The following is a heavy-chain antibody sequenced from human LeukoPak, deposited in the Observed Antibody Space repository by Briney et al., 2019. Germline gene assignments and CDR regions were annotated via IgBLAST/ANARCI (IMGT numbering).Heavy chain of an antibody. Sequence: PSETLSLTCTVSGYSISSGYYWGWIRQPPGKGLGWIGSIYHSGSTYYNPSLKSRVTISVDTSKNQFSLKLSSVTAADTAVYYCARARARILYHTAAFDIWGQGTMVTVSS. J-gene: IGHJ3*02. D-gene: IGHD2-15*01. V-gene: IGHV4-38-2*02. CDR1: GYSISSGYY. CDR2: IYHSGST. CDR3: ARARARILYHTAAFDI.